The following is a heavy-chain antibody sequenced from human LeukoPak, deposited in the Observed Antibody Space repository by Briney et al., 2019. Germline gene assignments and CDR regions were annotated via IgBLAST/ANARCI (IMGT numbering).Heavy chain of an antibody. CDR2: ISISGSTI. CDR3: ARDGSASLGWFDL. J-gene: IGHJ5*02. D-gene: IGHD3-10*01. V-gene: IGHV3-11*01. Sequence: GSLRLSCAASGFIFSDYYMSWIRQAPGKGLEWVSYISISGSTIYYPDSVKGRFTISRDNAKNSVYLQMNSLRVEDTAVYYCARDGSASLGWFDLWGQGTLVTVSS. CDR1: GFIFSDYY.